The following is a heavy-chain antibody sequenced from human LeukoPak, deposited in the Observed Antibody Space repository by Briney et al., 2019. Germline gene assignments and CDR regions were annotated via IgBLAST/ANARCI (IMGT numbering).Heavy chain of an antibody. D-gene: IGHD3-3*01. J-gene: IGHJ4*02. CDR3: AKDLTIFGVVLIVLEDDY. CDR2: LSGGGGST. V-gene: IGHV3-23*01. Sequence: PGGSLRLSCAASGFTFSSYAMSWVRQAPGKGLEWVSTLSGGGGSTYYADSVKGRFTISRDNSKNTLYLQMNSLRAEDTAVYYCAKDLTIFGVVLIVLEDDYWGQGTLVTVSS. CDR1: GFTFSSYA.